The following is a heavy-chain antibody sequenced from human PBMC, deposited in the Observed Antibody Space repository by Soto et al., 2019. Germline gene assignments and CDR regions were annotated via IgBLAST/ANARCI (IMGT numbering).Heavy chain of an antibody. V-gene: IGHV4-39*01. D-gene: IGHD4-17*01. CDR1: GGSISSSSYY. J-gene: IGHJ4*02. Sequence: SGTLSLTCTVSGGSISSSSYYWGWIRQPPGKGLEWIGSIYYSGSTYYNPSLKSRVTISVDTSKNQFSLKLSSVTAADTAVYYCAGARRDYGDYDYWGQGTLVTVSS. CDR2: IYYSGST. CDR3: AGARRDYGDYDY.